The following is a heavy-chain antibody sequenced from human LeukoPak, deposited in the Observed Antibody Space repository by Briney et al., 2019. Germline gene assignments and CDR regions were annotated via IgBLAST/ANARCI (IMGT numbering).Heavy chain of an antibody. CDR3: ARTSIRIAVAGTRRGNWFDP. J-gene: IGHJ5*02. V-gene: IGHV1-2*02. CDR2: INPNSGGT. D-gene: IGHD6-19*01. Sequence: ASVKVSCKASGYTFTGYYMHWVRQAPGQGLEWMGWINPNSGGTNYAQKFQGRVTMTRDMSISTAYMELSRLRSDDTAVYYCARTSIRIAVAGTRRGNWFDPWGQGTLVTVSS. CDR1: GYTFTGYY.